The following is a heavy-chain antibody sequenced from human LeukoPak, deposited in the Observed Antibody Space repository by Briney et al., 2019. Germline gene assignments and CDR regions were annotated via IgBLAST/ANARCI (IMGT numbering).Heavy chain of an antibody. J-gene: IGHJ6*03. CDR2: IYYSGST. D-gene: IGHD3-10*01. V-gene: IGHV4-39*01. CDR1: GGSISSSSYY. CDR3: ARHVTMVRGVIRDYYYYYYMDV. Sequence: SETLSLTCTVSGGSISSSSYYWGWIRQPPGKGLEWIGSIYYSGSTYYNPSLKSRVTISVDTSKNPFSLKLSSGTAAGTAVYYCARHVTMVRGVIRDYYYYYYMDVWGKGTTVTISS.